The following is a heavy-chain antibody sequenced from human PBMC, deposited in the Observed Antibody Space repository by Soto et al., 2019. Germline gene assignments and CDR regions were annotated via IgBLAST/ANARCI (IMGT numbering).Heavy chain of an antibody. CDR2: IWYDGSNK. CDR3: ARTMVRGVPTDDY. V-gene: IGHV3-33*01. CDR1: GFTFSSYG. D-gene: IGHD3-10*01. J-gene: IGHJ4*02. Sequence: GGSLRLSCAASGFTFSSYGMHWVRQAPGKGLEWVAVIWYDGSNKYYADSVKGRFTISRDNSKNTLYLQMNSLRAEDTAVYYCARTMVRGVPTDDYWGQGTLVTVSS.